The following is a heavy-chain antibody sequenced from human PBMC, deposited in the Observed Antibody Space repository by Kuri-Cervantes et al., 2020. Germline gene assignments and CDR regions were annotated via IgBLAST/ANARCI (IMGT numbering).Heavy chain of an antibody. V-gene: IGHV4-34*01. Sequence: SETLSLTCAVYGGSFSGYYWSWIRQPPGKGLEWIGEINHSGSTNYNPSLKSRVTISVDTSKNQFSLKLSSMTAADTAVYYCATVAAAGTLFDYWGQGTLVTVSS. CDR2: INHSGST. D-gene: IGHD6-13*01. CDR3: ATVAAAGTLFDY. CDR1: GGSFSGYY. J-gene: IGHJ4*02.